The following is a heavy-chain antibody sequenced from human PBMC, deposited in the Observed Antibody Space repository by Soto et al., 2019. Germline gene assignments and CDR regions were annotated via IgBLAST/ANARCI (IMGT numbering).Heavy chain of an antibody. CDR2: INAGNGNT. V-gene: IGHV1-3*01. CDR1: GYTFTSYA. J-gene: IGHJ6*02. CDR3: ARDGVIYSSSWYNDYYGMDV. Sequence: ASVKVSCKASGYTFTSYAIHSVRQAPGQRLEWMGWINAGNGNTKYSQKFQGRVTITRDTSASTAYMELSSLRSEDTAVYYCARDGVIYSSSWYNDYYGMDVWGQGTTVTVSS. D-gene: IGHD6-13*01.